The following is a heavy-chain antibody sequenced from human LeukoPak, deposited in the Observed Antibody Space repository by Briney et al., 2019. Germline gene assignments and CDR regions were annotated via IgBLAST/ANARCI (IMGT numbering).Heavy chain of an antibody. V-gene: IGHV1-2*02. CDR2: INPNTGGT. Sequence: GASVTVSCKASGYNFTGYYLHWVRQAPGQGLEWTGWINPNTGGTNYAQKFQGRVTMTRDTSITTAYMELSRLRSDDTAVYYCATAFGEGPSSYYFDYGGQGTLVTVSA. CDR1: GYNFTGYY. D-gene: IGHD3-16*01. CDR3: ATAFGEGPSSYYFDY. J-gene: IGHJ4*02.